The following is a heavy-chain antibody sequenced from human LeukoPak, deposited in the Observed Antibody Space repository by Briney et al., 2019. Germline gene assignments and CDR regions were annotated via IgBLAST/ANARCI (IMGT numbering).Heavy chain of an antibody. Sequence: SETLSLTCTVSVDSISRGGDYWSWIRQHRGKGLEWNGYIYLSRRTSYNPSLRGRVTISVATSKTKFSLKLRSMTPADTAVYYCARGNHGVVVTARQFDYWGQGTLVTVSS. CDR3: ARGNHGVVVTARQFDY. CDR2: IYLSRRT. D-gene: IGHD2-21*02. CDR1: VDSISRGGDY. V-gene: IGHV4-31*03. J-gene: IGHJ4*02.